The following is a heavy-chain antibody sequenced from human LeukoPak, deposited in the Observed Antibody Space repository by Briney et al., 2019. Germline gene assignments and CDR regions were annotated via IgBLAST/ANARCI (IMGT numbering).Heavy chain of an antibody. CDR3: ASTPCSGGSCHGNYYYYMDV. CDR2: IIPILGIA. D-gene: IGHD2-15*01. J-gene: IGHJ6*03. Sequence: SVKVSCKASGGTFSSYTISWVRQAPGQGLEWMGRIIPILGIANYAQKFQGRVTITTDGSTSTAYMELSSLRSEDTAVYYCASTPCSGGSCHGNYYYYMDVWGKGTTVTVSS. V-gene: IGHV1-69*02. CDR1: GGTFSSYT.